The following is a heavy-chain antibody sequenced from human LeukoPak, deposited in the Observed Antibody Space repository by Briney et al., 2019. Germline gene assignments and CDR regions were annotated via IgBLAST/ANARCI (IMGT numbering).Heavy chain of an antibody. D-gene: IGHD6-19*01. CDR1: GGSISSGGYY. V-gene: IGHV4-31*03. CDR2: IYYSGST. Sequence: SETLSLTCTVSGGSISSGGYYWSWIRQHPGKGLEWIGYIYYSGSTYYNPSLKSRVTISVDTSKNQFSLKLSSVTAADTAVYYCARAPLPHSSGYYFDYWGQGTLVTVSS. CDR3: ARAPLPHSSGYYFDY. J-gene: IGHJ4*02.